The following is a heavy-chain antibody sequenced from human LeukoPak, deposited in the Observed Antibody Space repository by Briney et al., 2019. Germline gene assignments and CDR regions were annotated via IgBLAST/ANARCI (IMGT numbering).Heavy chain of an antibody. J-gene: IGHJ4*02. CDR3: AKRLAGGNAY. Sequence: GGSLRLSCAASGFTFSSYAMSWVRQAPGKGLELVSAISGSGGSTYYADSVKGRFTISRDNSKNTLYLQMNSLRAEDKAVYYCAKRLAGGNAYWGQGTLVAVSS. CDR2: ISGSGGST. D-gene: IGHD2-15*01. V-gene: IGHV3-23*01. CDR1: GFTFSSYA.